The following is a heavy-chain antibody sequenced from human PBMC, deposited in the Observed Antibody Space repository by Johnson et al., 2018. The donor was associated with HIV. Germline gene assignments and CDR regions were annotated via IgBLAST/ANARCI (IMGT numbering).Heavy chain of an antibody. V-gene: IGHV3-30*19. D-gene: IGHD4-17*01. CDR2: ISSDGSKK. Sequence: QVQLVESGGGVVQPGGSLRLSCAASGFTFSTYGMHWVRQAPGKGLEWVAFISSDGSKKYYADSVKGRFTISRDNAKSSLYLQMTGLTVGVTAVYYCARLRGAFDIWGQGKMVTVSS. J-gene: IGHJ3*02. CDR3: ARLRGAFDI. CDR1: GFTFSTYG.